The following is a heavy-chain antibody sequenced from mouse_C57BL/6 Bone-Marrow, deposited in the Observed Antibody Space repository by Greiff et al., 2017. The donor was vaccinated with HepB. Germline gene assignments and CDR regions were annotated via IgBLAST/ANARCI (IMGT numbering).Heavy chain of an antibody. D-gene: IGHD2-2*01. V-gene: IGHV1-82*01. CDR3: ARYGYDDGD. CDR1: GYAFSSSW. J-gene: IGHJ3*01. Sequence: QVQLQQSGPELVKPGASVKISCKASGYAFSSSWMNWVKQRPGKGLEWIGRIYPGDGDTNYNGKFKGKATLTADKSSSTAYMQLSSLTSEDSAVYFCARYGYDDGDWGQGTLVTVSA. CDR2: IYPGDGDT.